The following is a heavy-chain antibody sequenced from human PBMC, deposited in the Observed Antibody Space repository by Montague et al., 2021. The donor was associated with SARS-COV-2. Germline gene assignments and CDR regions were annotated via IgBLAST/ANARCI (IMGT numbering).Heavy chain of an antibody. J-gene: IGHJ5*02. V-gene: IGHV4-38-2*02. CDR2: IYHSGST. Sequence: SETLSLTCTVSGYSISSGYYWCWIRQPPGKGLECIGSIYHSGSTYYNPSLKSRVTISVDTSKNQFSLKLSSVTAADTDVYYCARDCYDYGSGSYQRWFDPWGQGTLVTVSS. D-gene: IGHD3-10*01. CDR3: ARDCYDYGSGSYQRWFDP. CDR1: GYSISSGYY.